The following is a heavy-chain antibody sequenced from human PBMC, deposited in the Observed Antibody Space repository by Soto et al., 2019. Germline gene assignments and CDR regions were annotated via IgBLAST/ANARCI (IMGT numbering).Heavy chain of an antibody. Sequence: PGGSLRLSCAASGFTFSSYSMNWVRQAPGKGLEWVSSISSSSSYIYYADSVKGRFTISRDNAKNSLYLQMNSLRAEDTAVYYCARRIINYYDSPLWFDPWGQGTLVTVSS. D-gene: IGHD3-22*01. CDR3: ARRIINYYDSPLWFDP. CDR2: ISSSSSYI. J-gene: IGHJ5*02. CDR1: GFTFSSYS. V-gene: IGHV3-21*01.